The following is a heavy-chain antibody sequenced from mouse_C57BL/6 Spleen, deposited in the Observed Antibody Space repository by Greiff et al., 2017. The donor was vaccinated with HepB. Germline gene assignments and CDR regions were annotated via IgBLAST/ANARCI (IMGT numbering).Heavy chain of an antibody. CDR1: GYTFTSYW. J-gene: IGHJ2*01. D-gene: IGHD1-1*01. CDR2: IDPSDSET. V-gene: IGHV1-52*01. Sequence: QVQLKQPGAELVRPGSSVKLSCKASGYTFTSYWMHWVKQRPIQGLEWIGNIDPSDSETHYNQKFKDKATLTVDKSSSTAYMQLSSLTSEDSAVYYCARGLDYGRSLDYWGQGTTLTVSS. CDR3: ARGLDYGRSLDY.